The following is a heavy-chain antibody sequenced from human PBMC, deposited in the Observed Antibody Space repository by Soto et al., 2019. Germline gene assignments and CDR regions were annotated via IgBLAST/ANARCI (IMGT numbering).Heavy chain of an antibody. CDR3: ARGTWVRSAFDI. CDR1: GGSFSGYY. D-gene: IGHD3-10*01. J-gene: IGHJ3*02. CDR2: INHSGST. Sequence: QVQLQQWGAGLLKPSETLSLTYAVYGGSFSGYYWSWIRQPPGKGLEWIGEINHSGSTNYNPSLKSRVTTAVDTSKNQFSRKLSSVTAADTAVYYCARGTWVRSAFDIWGQGTMVTVSS. V-gene: IGHV4-34*01.